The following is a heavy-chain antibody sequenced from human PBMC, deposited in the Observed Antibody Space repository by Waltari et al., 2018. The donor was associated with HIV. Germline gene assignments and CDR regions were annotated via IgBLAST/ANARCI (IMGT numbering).Heavy chain of an antibody. D-gene: IGHD6-13*01. CDR3: ARGIGSAAWYPFDN. CDR2: ISPYSDYT. CDR1: GNTFTTFA. J-gene: IGHJ4*02. V-gene: IGHV1-18*01. Sequence: QVQLMQSAAEVRQPGASVKVSCQASGNTFTTFATTWVRQAPGQGLEWMGWISPYSDYTYYAQNLKGRVTMTTDTSTATVYMELRSLRYDDTAVYYCARGIGSAAWYPFDNWGQGTLVTVSS.